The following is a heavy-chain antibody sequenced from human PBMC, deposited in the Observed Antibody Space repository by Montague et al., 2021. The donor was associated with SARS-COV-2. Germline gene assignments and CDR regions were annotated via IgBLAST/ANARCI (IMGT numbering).Heavy chain of an antibody. CDR2: IFWNDDK. D-gene: IGHD7-27*01. J-gene: IGHJ4*02. Sequence: PALVKPTQTLTLTCTFSGFSLISDGVCVSWIRQPPGKALEWLALIFWNDDKRYNSSLKNRLTVTKDTSKNQVVLTMTNMDPLDTGTYYCAHSTLSSSLGDFDAWGQGTLVTVAS. V-gene: IGHV2-5*01. CDR1: GFSLISDGVC. CDR3: AHSTLSSSLGDFDA.